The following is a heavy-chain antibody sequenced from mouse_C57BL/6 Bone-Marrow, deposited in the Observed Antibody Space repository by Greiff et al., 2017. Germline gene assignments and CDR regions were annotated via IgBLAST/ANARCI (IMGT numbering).Heavy chain of an antibody. J-gene: IGHJ4*01. CDR2: INPGSGGT. Sequence: QVQLQQSGAELVRPGTSVKVSCKASGYAFHNYLIEWVKQRPGQGLEWIGVINPGSGGTNYNEKFKGKATLTADKSSSTAYMQLSSLTSEDSAVYFCARYVWAYYAMDYWGQGTSVTVSS. V-gene: IGHV1-54*01. CDR1: GYAFHNYL. D-gene: IGHD4-1*01. CDR3: ARYVWAYYAMDY.